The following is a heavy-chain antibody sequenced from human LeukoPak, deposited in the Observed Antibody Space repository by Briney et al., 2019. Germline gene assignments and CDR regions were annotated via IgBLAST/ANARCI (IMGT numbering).Heavy chain of an antibody. CDR1: GHSFTSYW. CDR2: IYPGDSDT. D-gene: IGHD5-24*01. CDR3: ARRYGYNYRSDAFDI. V-gene: IGHV5-51*01. Sequence: GESLKISCKGSGHSFTSYWIGWVRQMPGKGLEWMGIIYPGDSDTRYSPSFQGQVTISVDKSISTAYLQWSSLKASDTAMYYCARRYGYNYRSDAFDIWGQGTMVTVSS. J-gene: IGHJ3*02.